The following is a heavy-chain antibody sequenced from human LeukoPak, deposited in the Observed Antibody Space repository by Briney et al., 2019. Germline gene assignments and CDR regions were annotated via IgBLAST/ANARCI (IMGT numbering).Heavy chain of an antibody. J-gene: IGHJ3*02. V-gene: IGHV3-21*01. Sequence: GGSLRLSCAASGFTFSSHSMNWVRQAPGKGLEWVSSISSSSSYIYYADSVKGRFTISRDNAKNSLYLQMNSLRAEDTAVYYCAREGLGYDSNAFDIWGQGTMVTVSS. D-gene: IGHD1-1*01. CDR1: GFTFSSHS. CDR3: AREGLGYDSNAFDI. CDR2: ISSSSSYI.